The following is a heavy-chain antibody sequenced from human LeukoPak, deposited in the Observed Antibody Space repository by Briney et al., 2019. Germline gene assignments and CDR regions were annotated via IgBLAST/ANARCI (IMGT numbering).Heavy chain of an antibody. CDR2: INPSGGST. Sequence: ASVKVSCKASGYTFTSYYIHWVRQAPGQGLEWMGIINPSGGSTGYAQKFQGRVTMTRDTSTSTVYMELSSLRSEDTAVYYCGRGGWIQLWPGDYWGQGTLVTVSS. CDR1: GYTFTSYY. V-gene: IGHV1-46*01. CDR3: GRGGWIQLWPGDY. D-gene: IGHD5-18*01. J-gene: IGHJ4*02.